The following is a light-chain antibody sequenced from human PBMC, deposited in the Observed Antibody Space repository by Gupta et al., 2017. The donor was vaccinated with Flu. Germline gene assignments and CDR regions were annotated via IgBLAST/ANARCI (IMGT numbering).Light chain of an antibody. CDR3: QQRNNWPS. J-gene: IGKJ4*01. V-gene: IGKV3-11*01. Sequence: SPATLPLSPGETATLSCRASQSVSNYLAWYQQKPGQAPRLLIYDASNRATGIPARFSGSGSGXDFTLTXSSLEPEDFAVYFCQQRNNWPSFGXGTKVEIK. CDR1: QSVSNY. CDR2: DAS.